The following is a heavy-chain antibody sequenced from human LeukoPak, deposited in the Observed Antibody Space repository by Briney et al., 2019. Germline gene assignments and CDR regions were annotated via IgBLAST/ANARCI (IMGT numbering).Heavy chain of an antibody. J-gene: IGHJ5*02. V-gene: IGHV1-69*04. CDR1: GGTFSSYA. Sequence: GSSVKVSCKASGGTFSSYAISWVRQAPGQGPEWMGRIIPILGIANYAQKFQGRVTITADKSTSTAYMELSSLRSEDTAVYYCARDSAFSYVWFDPWGQGTLVTVSS. CDR2: IIPILGIA. CDR3: ARDSAFSYVWFDP. D-gene: IGHD3-10*01.